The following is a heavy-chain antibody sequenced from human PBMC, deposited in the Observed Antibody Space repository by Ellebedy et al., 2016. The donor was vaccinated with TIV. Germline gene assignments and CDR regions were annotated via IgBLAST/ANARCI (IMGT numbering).Heavy chain of an antibody. Sequence: LRLSCTVSGGSVSSGAYYWNWIRQHPGKGLEWIGNIYYSGSTYYNPSLKSPVTISLDTSKNEFSLKLNAVTAADTAVYYCAGYGSVTAFDIWGQGTMVTVSS. D-gene: IGHD3-10*01. CDR2: IYYSGST. CDR1: GGSVSSGAYY. J-gene: IGHJ3*02. V-gene: IGHV4-31*01. CDR3: AGYGSVTAFDI.